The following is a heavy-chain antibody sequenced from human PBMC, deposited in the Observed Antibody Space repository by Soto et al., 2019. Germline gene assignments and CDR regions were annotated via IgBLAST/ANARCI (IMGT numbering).Heavy chain of an antibody. CDR2: IWYDGSNK. CDR3: ARDQTSYYDNGGYYGSWFDP. V-gene: IGHV3-33*01. Sequence: QVQLVESGGGVVQPGRSLRLSCAASGFTFSSYGMHWVRQAPGKGLEWVAVIWYDGSNKYYADSVKGRFPISRDNSKNTRCLQMNSLRAEDTAVYDCARDQTSYYDNGGYYGSWFDPWGKGTLVTVSS. D-gene: IGHD3-22*01. CDR1: GFTFSSYG. J-gene: IGHJ5*02.